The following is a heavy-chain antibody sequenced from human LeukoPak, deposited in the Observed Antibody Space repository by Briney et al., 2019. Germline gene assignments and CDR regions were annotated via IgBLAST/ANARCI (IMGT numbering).Heavy chain of an antibody. CDR2: IIPILGIA. CDR1: GYTFTSYD. Sequence: ASVKVSCKASGYTFTSYDINWVRQAPGQGLEWMGRIIPILGIANYAQKFQGRVTITADKSTSTAYMELSSLRSEDTAVYYCARDLAPGSQGDYWGQGTLVTVSS. CDR3: ARDLAPGSQGDY. V-gene: IGHV1-69*04. D-gene: IGHD6-13*01. J-gene: IGHJ4*02.